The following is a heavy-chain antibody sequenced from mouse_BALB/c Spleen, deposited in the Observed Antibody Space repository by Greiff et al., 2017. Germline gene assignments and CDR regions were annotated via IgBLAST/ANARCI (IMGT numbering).Heavy chain of an antibody. CDR1: GFTFSSYG. J-gene: IGHJ1*01. D-gene: IGHD2-4*01. V-gene: IGHV5-6*01. Sequence: EVKVVESGGDLVKPGGSLKLSCAASGFTFSSYGMSWVRQTPDKRLEWVATISSGGSYTYYPDSVKGRFTISRDNAKNTLYLQMSSLKSEDTAMYYCARHLMITTGGWYFDVWGAGTTVTVSS. CDR3: ARHLMITTGGWYFDV. CDR2: ISSGGSYT.